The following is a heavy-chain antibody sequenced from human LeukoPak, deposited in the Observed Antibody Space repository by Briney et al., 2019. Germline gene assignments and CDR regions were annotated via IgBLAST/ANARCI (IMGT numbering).Heavy chain of an antibody. CDR3: ARGYSDFWSGPQVVGY. Sequence: ASVKVSCKASGYTFTSYGISWVRQAPGQGLEWMGWISAYNGNTNYAQKLQGRVTMTTDTSTSTAYMELRSLRSADTAVYYCARGYSDFWSGPQVVGYWGQGTLVTVSS. CDR1: GYTFTSYG. J-gene: IGHJ4*02. D-gene: IGHD3-3*01. V-gene: IGHV1-18*01. CDR2: ISAYNGNT.